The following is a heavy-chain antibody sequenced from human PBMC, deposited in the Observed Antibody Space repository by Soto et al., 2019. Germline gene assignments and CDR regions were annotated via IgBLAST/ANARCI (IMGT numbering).Heavy chain of an antibody. V-gene: IGHV1-46*01. CDR2: INPSGGST. CDR3: ASNYYDSSGYELFVVGSHLYYYGMDV. Sequence: ASVKVSCKASGYTFTSYYMHWVRQAPGQGLEWMGIINPSGGSTSYAQKFQGRVTMTRDTSTSTVYMELSSLRSEDTAVYYCASNYYDSSGYELFVVGSHLYYYGMDVWGQGTTVTVSS. J-gene: IGHJ6*02. CDR1: GYTFTSYY. D-gene: IGHD3-22*01.